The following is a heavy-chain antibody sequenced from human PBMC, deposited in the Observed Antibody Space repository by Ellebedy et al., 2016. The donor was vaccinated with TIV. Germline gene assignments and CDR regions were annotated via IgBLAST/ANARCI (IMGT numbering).Heavy chain of an antibody. D-gene: IGHD7-27*01. CDR3: ARSGVGFLFDY. J-gene: IGHJ4*02. Sequence: GESLKISCAASGFTVSSNYMSWVRQAPGKGLEWVSVIYSGGSTYYADSVKGRFTISRDNSKTTLYLQMNSLRAEDTAVYYCARSGVGFLFDYWGQGTLVTVSS. CDR1: GFTVSSNY. CDR2: IYSGGST. V-gene: IGHV3-66*01.